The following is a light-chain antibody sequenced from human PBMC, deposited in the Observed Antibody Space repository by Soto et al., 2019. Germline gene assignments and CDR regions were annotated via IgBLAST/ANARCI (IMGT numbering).Light chain of an antibody. CDR2: DVT. V-gene: IGLV2-14*01. Sequence: QSALSQPPSVSGSPGQSITISCTGTSSDVGGYEYVSWYQHQPGKAPKLIIYDVTKRPSGVSNRFSGSKSGNTASLTISGIQTEDEADYYCGSITSSSTSVFGTGTKVTVL. J-gene: IGLJ1*01. CDR3: GSITSSSTSV. CDR1: SSDVGGYEY.